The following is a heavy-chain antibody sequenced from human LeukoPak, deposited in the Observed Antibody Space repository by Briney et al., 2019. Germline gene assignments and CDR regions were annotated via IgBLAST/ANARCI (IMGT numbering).Heavy chain of an antibody. V-gene: IGHV1-46*01. CDR3: ARDIVVVVAAMEYNWFDP. Sequence: ASVKVSCKASGYTFTGYYMHWVRQAPGQGLEWMGIINPSGGSTSYAQKFQGRVTMTKDMSTSTVYMELSSLRSEDTAVYYCARDIVVVVAAMEYNWFDPWGQGTLVTVSS. D-gene: IGHD2-15*01. J-gene: IGHJ5*02. CDR1: GYTFTGYY. CDR2: INPSGGST.